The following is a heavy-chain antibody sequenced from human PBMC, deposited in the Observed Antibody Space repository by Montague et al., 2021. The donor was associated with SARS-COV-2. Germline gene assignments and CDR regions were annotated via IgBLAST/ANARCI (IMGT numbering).Heavy chain of an antibody. CDR3: ARSLDPSGTYYLPY. CDR1: GGSIGSYY. D-gene: IGHD3-10*01. V-gene: IGHV4-59*01. CDR2: IHYSGSN. Sequence: SETLSLTCSVSGGSIGSYYWSWLRQPPGKGLEWIGHIHYSGSNTYSSSFKSRVTISIDTLKNQSSLKLSSVTAADTAVYYCARSLDPSGTYYLPYWGQGTLVTVSS. J-gene: IGHJ4*02.